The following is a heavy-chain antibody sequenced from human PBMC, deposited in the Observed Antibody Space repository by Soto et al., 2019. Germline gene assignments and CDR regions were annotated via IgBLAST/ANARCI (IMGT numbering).Heavy chain of an antibody. V-gene: IGHV4-30-4*01. D-gene: IGHD5-12*01. J-gene: IGHJ4*02. CDR3: AREADSGQLDY. CDR2: IYSSGST. Sequence: QVQLQESGPGLVKPSQTLSLTCTVSGGSISSGDYYWSWIRQPPGKGLVWIGYIYSSGSTYYNPYLKSRVTISVDTSKNQFSLKLSSVTAADTAVYYCAREADSGQLDYWGQGTLVTVSS. CDR1: GGSISSGDYY.